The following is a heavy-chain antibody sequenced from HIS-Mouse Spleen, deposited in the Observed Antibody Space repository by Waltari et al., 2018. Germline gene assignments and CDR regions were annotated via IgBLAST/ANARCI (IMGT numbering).Heavy chain of an antibody. J-gene: IGHJ6*02. CDR1: GYTFTSYG. V-gene: IGHV1-18*01. Sequence: QVQLVQSGAEVKKPGASVKVSCKASGYTFTSYGISWVRQAPGQGLEWMGWVSAYNGNTNYAQMLQGRVTMTTDTSTSTAYMELRSLRSDDTAVYYCARGRIVGAKDYYYGMDVWGQGTTVTVSS. CDR2: VSAYNGNT. D-gene: IGHD1-26*01. CDR3: ARGRIVGAKDYYYGMDV.